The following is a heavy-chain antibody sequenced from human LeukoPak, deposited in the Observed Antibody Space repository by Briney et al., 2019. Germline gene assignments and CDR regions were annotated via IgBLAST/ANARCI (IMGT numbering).Heavy chain of an antibody. D-gene: IGHD3-22*01. CDR3: ARHLMGVRYYDSSGYYPYYFDY. V-gene: IGHV5-51*01. J-gene: IGHJ4*02. CDR1: GYSFTSSW. CDR2: IYPGDSDT. Sequence: GESLKISCKGSGYSFTSSWIGWVRQMPGKGLEWMGIIYPGDSDTRYRPSFQGQVTISADKSISTAYLQWSSLKASDTAMYYCARHLMGVRYYDSSGYYPYYFDYWGQGTLVTVSS.